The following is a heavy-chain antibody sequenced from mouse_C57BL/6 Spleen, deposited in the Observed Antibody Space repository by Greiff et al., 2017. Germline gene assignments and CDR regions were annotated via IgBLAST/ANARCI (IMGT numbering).Heavy chain of an antibody. J-gene: IGHJ4*01. D-gene: IGHD1-1*01. V-gene: IGHV1-80*01. Sequence: QVQLQQSGAELVKPGASVKISCKASGYAFSSSWMTWVKQRPGKGLEWIGQIYPGDGDTNYNGKFKGKATLAADKSSSTAYMPLSGLTSEDSAVYFCERRDNYYGSSYNAMDYWGQGTSVTVSS. CDR3: ERRDNYYGSSYNAMDY. CDR1: GYAFSSSW. CDR2: IYPGDGDT.